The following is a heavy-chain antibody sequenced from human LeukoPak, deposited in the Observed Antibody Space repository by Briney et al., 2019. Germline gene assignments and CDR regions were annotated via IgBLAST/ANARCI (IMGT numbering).Heavy chain of an antibody. CDR2: INPGGGNT. V-gene: IGHV1-46*01. CDR1: GYTFTNYY. D-gene: IGHD4-17*01. CDR3: ALDYGDYYTWFDP. J-gene: IGHJ5*02. Sequence: ASVKVSCKASGYTFTNYYIHWVRQAPGQGLEWMGLINPGGGNTNYAQNFQGRVTMTRDTSASTVYMELSSLRSEDTAVHYCALDYGDYYTWFDPWGQGTLVTVSS.